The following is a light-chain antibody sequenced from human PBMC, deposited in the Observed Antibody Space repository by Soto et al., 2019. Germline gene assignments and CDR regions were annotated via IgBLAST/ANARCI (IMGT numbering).Light chain of an antibody. J-gene: IGKJ5*01. V-gene: IGKV3-15*01. CDR2: GAS. CDR3: QQYNSWPPIT. Sequence: EIVMTQSPGTLSVSPGEGATLFCRASQSVRTKLAWYKQRAGQAPRLLMYGASTRATGIPDRFSGSGSVTEFTLTISSLQSADFAVYYCQQYNSWPPITFGQGTRVEIK. CDR1: QSVRTK.